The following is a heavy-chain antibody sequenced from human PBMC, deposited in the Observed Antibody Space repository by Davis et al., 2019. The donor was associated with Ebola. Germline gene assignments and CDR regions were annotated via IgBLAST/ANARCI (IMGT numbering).Heavy chain of an antibody. J-gene: IGHJ5*02. V-gene: IGHV3-21*01. Sequence: GESLKISCAASGFTFSSYSMNWVRQAPGKGLEWVSSISSSSSYIYYADSVKGRFTISRDNAKNSLYLQMNSLRAEDTAVYYCAREIWFDPWGQGTLVTVSS. CDR2: ISSSSSYI. CDR1: GFTFSSYS. CDR3: AREIWFDP.